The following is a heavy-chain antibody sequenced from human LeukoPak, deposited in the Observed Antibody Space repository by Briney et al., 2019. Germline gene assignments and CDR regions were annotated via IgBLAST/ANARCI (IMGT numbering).Heavy chain of an antibody. Sequence: GVPLTLFCAACGFTLSHYYMTWIRQAPGKGVEGVSYISSSGNNISYADSVKGRFTISRDNAKNSLYLQVISLRAEDTAVYYCARGPSIAARYDAFDIWGQGTMVTVSS. CDR1: GFTLSHYY. V-gene: IGHV3-11*04. J-gene: IGHJ3*02. CDR2: ISSSGNNI. CDR3: ARGPSIAARYDAFDI. D-gene: IGHD6-6*01.